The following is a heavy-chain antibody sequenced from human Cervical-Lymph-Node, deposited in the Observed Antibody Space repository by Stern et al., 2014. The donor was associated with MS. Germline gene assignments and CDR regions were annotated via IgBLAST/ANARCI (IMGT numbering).Heavy chain of an antibody. CDR3: ATGGGYTYGSGYFDL. D-gene: IGHD5-18*01. CDR1: GFTFSSYG. J-gene: IGHJ2*01. V-gene: IGHV3-30*03. Sequence: VQLVESGGGVVQPWRSLRLSCAASGFTFSSYGMHCVRPGPGQGLERAAAISYDGNTKYYADSVKGRFTMSRDNSKNTLYLQINSLRAEDTTVYYCATGGGYTYGSGYFDLWGRGTLVSVSS. CDR2: ISYDGNTK.